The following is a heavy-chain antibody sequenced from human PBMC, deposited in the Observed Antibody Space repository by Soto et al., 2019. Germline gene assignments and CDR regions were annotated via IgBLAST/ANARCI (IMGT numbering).Heavy chain of an antibody. J-gene: IGHJ5*02. CDR2: IYYSGST. Sequence: SETLSLTCTVSGGSISSSSYYWGWIRQPPGKGLEWIGSIYYSGSTYYNPSLKSRVTISVDTSKNQFSLKLSSVTAADTAVYYCARKNSGDWFDPWGQGTLVTVSS. D-gene: IGHD1-26*01. V-gene: IGHV4-39*01. CDR3: ARKNSGDWFDP. CDR1: GGSISSSSYY.